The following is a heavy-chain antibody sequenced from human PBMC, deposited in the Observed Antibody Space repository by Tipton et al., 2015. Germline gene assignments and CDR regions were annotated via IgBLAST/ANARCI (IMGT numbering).Heavy chain of an antibody. Sequence: TLSLTCNVSGASVSTDPYFWTWVRQPPGKGLEWVGYIFSSGSTNYNPSLKNRVTISLDTSKNQFSLKLSSVSAADTAVYYCASHYSTVTIPYYYYGMDVWGQGTTVTVSS. CDR1: GASVSTDPYF. D-gene: IGHD4-17*01. V-gene: IGHV4-61*01. CDR2: IFSSGST. CDR3: ASHYSTVTIPYYYYGMDV. J-gene: IGHJ6*02.